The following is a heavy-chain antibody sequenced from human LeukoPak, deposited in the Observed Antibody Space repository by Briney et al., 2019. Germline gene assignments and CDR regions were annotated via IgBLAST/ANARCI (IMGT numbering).Heavy chain of an antibody. V-gene: IGHV3-23*01. Sequence: PGASLRLSCAASGFTFSSYAMSWVRQAPGKGLEWVSAISGSGGSTYYADSVKGRFTISRDNSKNTLYLQMNSLRAEDTAVYYWAKGGFEIAAGGGNFDYWGQGTLVTVSP. CDR1: GFTFSSYA. J-gene: IGHJ4*02. D-gene: IGHD6-13*01. CDR2: ISGSGGST. CDR3: AKGGFEIAAGGGNFDY.